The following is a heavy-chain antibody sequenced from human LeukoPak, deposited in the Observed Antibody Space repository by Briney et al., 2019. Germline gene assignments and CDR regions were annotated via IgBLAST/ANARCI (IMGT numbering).Heavy chain of an antibody. CDR1: GFTFSSYG. D-gene: IGHD2-2*01. Sequence: QPGGSLRLSCAASGFTFSSYGMHWVRQAPGKGLEWVAFIRYDGSNKYYADSVKGRFTISRDNSKNTLYLQMNSLRAEDMAVYYCAKDLKAAILFDYWGQGTLVTVSS. J-gene: IGHJ4*02. V-gene: IGHV3-30*02. CDR3: AKDLKAAILFDY. CDR2: IRYDGSNK.